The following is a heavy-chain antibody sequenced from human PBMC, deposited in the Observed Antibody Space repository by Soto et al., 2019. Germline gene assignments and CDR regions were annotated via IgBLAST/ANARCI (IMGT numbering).Heavy chain of an antibody. CDR1: GGSISSGDYY. D-gene: IGHD2-15*01. Sequence: QVQLQESGPGLVKPSQTLSLTCTVSGGSISSGDYYWSWIRQPPGKGLDWIGYIYYSGSTYYNPSLRSRVTISVDTSKNQFSLKLSFVTAADTAVYYCARYYCSRGSCLVDPWGQGTLVTVSS. V-gene: IGHV4-30-4*01. J-gene: IGHJ5*02. CDR3: ARYYCSRGSCLVDP. CDR2: IYYSGST.